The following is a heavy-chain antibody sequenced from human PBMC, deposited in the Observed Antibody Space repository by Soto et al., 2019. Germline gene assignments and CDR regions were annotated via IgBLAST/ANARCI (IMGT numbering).Heavy chain of an antibody. Sequence: GASVKVSCKASGGTFSSYAISWVRQAPGQGLEWMGGIIPIFGTANYAQKFQGRVTITADESTSTAYMELSSLRSEDTAVYYCAREGYCSGGSCYGPRVGWYFDLWGRGTLVTVSS. D-gene: IGHD2-15*01. J-gene: IGHJ2*01. CDR3: AREGYCSGGSCYGPRVGWYFDL. V-gene: IGHV1-69*13. CDR1: GGTFSSYA. CDR2: IIPIFGTA.